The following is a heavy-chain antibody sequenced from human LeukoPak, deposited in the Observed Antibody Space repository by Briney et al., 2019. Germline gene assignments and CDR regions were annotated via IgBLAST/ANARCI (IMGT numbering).Heavy chain of an antibody. V-gene: IGHV1-69*13. CDR2: IIPIFGTA. D-gene: IGHD3-9*01. CDR3: ARDLDWNYHYGMDV. CDR1: GGTFSSYA. Sequence: ASAKVSCKASGGTFSSYAISWVRQAPGQGLEWMGGIIPIFGTANYAQKFQGRVTITADESTSTAYMELSSLRSEDTAVYYCARDLDWNYHYGMDVWGQGTTVTVSS. J-gene: IGHJ6*02.